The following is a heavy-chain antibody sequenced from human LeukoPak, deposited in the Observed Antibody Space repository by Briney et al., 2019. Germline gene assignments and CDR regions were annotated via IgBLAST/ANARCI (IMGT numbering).Heavy chain of an antibody. CDR1: GFSPSTPGVS. D-gene: IGHD6-25*01. J-gene: IGHJ4*02. CDR2: PAWDDDK. CDR3: ARIGEQRLAYDY. Sequence: CGPALVKPTQTLTLSCTFSGFSPSTPGVSVSWVRQPPGKALEWLARPAWDDDKFYSTSPKTKLTISKHTSKNQVVLTMANMDPVHTATYYCARIGEQRLAYDYWGQGTLVTVSS. V-gene: IGHV2-70*04.